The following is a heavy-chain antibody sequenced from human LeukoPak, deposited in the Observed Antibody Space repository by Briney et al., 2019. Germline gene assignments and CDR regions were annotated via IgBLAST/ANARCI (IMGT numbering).Heavy chain of an antibody. Sequence: ASVKVSCKASGYTFTGYYMHWVRQAPGQGLEWMGRINPNSGGTNYAQKFQGRVTMTRDTSISTAYMELSRLRSDDTAVYYCARDSRHYYVSSGYGGYWGQGTLVTVSS. J-gene: IGHJ4*02. V-gene: IGHV1-2*06. CDR1: GYTFTGYY. CDR2: INPNSGGT. CDR3: ARDSRHYYVSSGYGGY. D-gene: IGHD3-22*01.